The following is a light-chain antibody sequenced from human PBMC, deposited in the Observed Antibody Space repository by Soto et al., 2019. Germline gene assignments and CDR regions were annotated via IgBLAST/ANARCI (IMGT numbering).Light chain of an antibody. CDR1: SSNVGTYNY. Sequence: QLVLTQPPSASGSPGQSVTISCTGTSSNVGTYNYVSWYRQYPGKAPKLLIFEVTSRPSGVPDRFSGSKSGNTASLTVSGLQAEDEAHYYCSSYAGSNTWVFGGGTKLTVL. CDR2: EVT. CDR3: SSYAGSNTWV. J-gene: IGLJ3*02. V-gene: IGLV2-8*01.